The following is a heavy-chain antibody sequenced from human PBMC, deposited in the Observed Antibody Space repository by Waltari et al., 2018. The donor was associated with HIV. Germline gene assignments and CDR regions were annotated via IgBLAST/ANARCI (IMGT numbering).Heavy chain of an antibody. CDR2: ISGSGGST. CDR3: AKDHSTEQWLVRYYFDY. CDR1: GFTFSSYA. V-gene: IGHV3-23*01. Sequence: EVQLLESGGGLVQPGGSLRLSCAASGFTFSSYAMSWVRQAPGKGLEWVSAISGSGGSTYYADSVKGRFTISRDNSKNTLYLQMNSLRAEDTAVYYCAKDHSTEQWLVRYYFDYWGQGTLVTVSS. D-gene: IGHD6-19*01. J-gene: IGHJ4*02.